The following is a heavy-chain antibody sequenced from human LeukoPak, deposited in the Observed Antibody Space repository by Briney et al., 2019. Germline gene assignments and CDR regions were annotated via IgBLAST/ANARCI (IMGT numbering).Heavy chain of an antibody. V-gene: IGHV4-39*07. D-gene: IGHD1-26*01. J-gene: IGHJ4*02. CDR2: INYSGRT. CDR3: ARDIDDVGALLDF. Sequence: SESLSLTCTISDDSISNNCYFCAWIRQPPGKGLEWFGSINYSGRTYYNPSLKSRLTMSVDTAKRQFSLKLISVTAADTALYYCARDIDDVGALLDFWGQGTLVTVSS. CDR1: DDSISNNCYF.